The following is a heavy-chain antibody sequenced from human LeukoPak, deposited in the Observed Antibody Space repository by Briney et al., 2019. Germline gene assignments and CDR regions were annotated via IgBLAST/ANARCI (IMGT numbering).Heavy chain of an antibody. V-gene: IGHV4-59*01. Sequence: SETLSLTCTVSGGSISSYYWSWIRQPPGKGLEWIGYIYYSGSTNYNPSLKSRVTISVDTSKNQFSLKRSSVTAADTAVYYCARSTRIMITFGHPGSFDYWGQGTLVTVSS. CDR3: ARSTRIMITFGHPGSFDY. CDR2: IYYSGST. D-gene: IGHD3-16*01. J-gene: IGHJ4*02. CDR1: GGSISSYY.